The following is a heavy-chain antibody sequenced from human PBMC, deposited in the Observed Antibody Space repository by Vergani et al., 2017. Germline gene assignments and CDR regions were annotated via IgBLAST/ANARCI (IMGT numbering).Heavy chain of an antibody. CDR1: GFTFSDYY. CDR3: ARDVKGYCSSTSCNNWFDP. J-gene: IGHJ5*02. CDR2: ISSSGSTI. V-gene: IGHV3-11*01. D-gene: IGHD2-2*01. Sequence: QVQLVESGGGLVKPGGSLRLSCAASGFTFSDYYMSWIRQAPGKGLEWVSYISSSGSTIYYADSLKGRFTISRDNAKNSLYLQMNSLRAEDTAVYYCARDVKGYCSSTSCNNWFDPWGQGTLVTVSS.